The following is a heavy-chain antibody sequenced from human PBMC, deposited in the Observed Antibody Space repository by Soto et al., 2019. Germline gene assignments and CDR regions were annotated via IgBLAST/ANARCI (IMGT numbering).Heavy chain of an antibody. CDR3: ARGPGIVVTYPLLY. V-gene: IGHV1-69*06. CDR2: IIPIFGTA. J-gene: IGHJ4*02. D-gene: IGHD2-15*01. CDR1: GATFSSYA. Sequence: GASVKVSCKASGATFSSYAISWVRQAPGQGLEWMGGIIPIFGTANYAQKFQGRVTITADKSTSTAYMELSSLRSEDTAVYYCARGPGIVVTYPLLYWGQGALVTVSS.